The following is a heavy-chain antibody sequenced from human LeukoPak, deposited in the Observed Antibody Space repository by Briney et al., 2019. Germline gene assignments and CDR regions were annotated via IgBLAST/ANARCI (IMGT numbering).Heavy chain of an antibody. CDR3: ARLGFDYYDSSGYYYVDY. Sequence: SETLSLTCTLSSGSISSSSYYWGWIRQPPGKGLGWIGSIYYSGSTYYNPSLKSRVTISVDTSKNQFSLKLSSVTAADTAVYYCARLGFDYYDSSGYYYVDYWGQGTLVTVSS. D-gene: IGHD3-22*01. V-gene: IGHV4-39*01. J-gene: IGHJ4*02. CDR2: IYYSGST. CDR1: SGSISSSSYY.